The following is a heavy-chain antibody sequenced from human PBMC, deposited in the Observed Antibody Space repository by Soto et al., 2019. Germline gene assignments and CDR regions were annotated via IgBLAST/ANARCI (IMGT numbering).Heavy chain of an antibody. J-gene: IGHJ6*02. CDR2: IIPIFGTA. CDR1: GGTFSSYA. Sequence: ASVKVSCKASGGTFSSYAISWVRQAPGQGPEWMGGIIPIFGTANYAQKFQGRVTITADKSTSTAYMELSSLRSEDTAVYYCARKTVDIGMDVWGQGTTVTVSS. CDR3: ARKTVDIGMDV. D-gene: IGHD5-12*01. V-gene: IGHV1-69*06.